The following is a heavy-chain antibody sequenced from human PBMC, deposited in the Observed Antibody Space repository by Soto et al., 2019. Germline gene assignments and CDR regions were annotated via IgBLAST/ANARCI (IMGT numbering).Heavy chain of an antibody. CDR1: GGSISSGDYY. Sequence: SETLSLTCTVSGGSISSGDYYWSWIRQPPGKGLEWIGYIYYSGSTYCNPSLKSRVTISVDTSKNQFSLKLSSVTAADTAVYYCPRVYQMLWGLVYWFDLWGQGMLVTVSP. CDR2: IYYSGST. J-gene: IGHJ5*02. CDR3: PRVYQMLWGLVYWFDL. D-gene: IGHD2-2*01. V-gene: IGHV4-30-4*01.